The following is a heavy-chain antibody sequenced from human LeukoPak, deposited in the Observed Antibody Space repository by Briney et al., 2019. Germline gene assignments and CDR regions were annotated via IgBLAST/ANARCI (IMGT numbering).Heavy chain of an antibody. Sequence: GGSLRLSCAASGFTFSRYWMTWVRQAPGKGLEWVSGITSGFTPHYADSVKGRFTISGDNSKNTFHLQMNGLRAEDTAVYYCAKDYSDSRVGDVFFEYWGQGTLVTVSS. CDR1: GFTFSRYW. D-gene: IGHD1-26*01. V-gene: IGHV3-23*01. CDR2: ITSGFTP. CDR3: AKDYSDSRVGDVFFEY. J-gene: IGHJ4*02.